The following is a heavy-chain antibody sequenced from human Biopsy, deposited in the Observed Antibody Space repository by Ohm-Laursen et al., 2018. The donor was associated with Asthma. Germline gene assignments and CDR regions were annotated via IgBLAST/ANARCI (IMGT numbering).Heavy chain of an antibody. CDR3: ARAVDYSHYYGIDV. D-gene: IGHD3-10*01. V-gene: IGHV1-18*01. J-gene: IGHJ6*02. CDR2: ISVYNGNT. CDR1: GYTFNSAG. Sequence: ASGNASCKTSGYTFNSAGITWVRQAPGQGLEWMGWISVYNGNTKVAQKLQDRVTMITDTSTSTAYMELRSLRSDDTAVYFCARAVDYSHYYGIDVWGQGTTVTVS.